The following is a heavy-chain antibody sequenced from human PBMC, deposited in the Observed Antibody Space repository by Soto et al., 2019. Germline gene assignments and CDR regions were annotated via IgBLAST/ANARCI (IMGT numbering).Heavy chain of an antibody. CDR1: GVTFSSYG. CDR3: ADVPPPDYYSNGMDL. Sequence: QVQLVESGGGVLQPGRSLRLSCAAAGVTFSSYGMHWVRQSPGKGLEWVALISSDGSNKYYADSVKGRFTISRDNSQNTLYFEMHTLRAADTAVYHCADVPPPDYYSNGMDLWGQGTMVTVSS. V-gene: IGHV3-30*03. J-gene: IGHJ6*02. CDR2: ISSDGSNK.